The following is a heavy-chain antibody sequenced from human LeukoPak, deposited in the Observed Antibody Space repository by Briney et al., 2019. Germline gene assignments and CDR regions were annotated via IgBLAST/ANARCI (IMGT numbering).Heavy chain of an antibody. CDR2: TYIDGTT. CDR3: AKEKRNLRGARDAFDI. D-gene: IGHD1-26*01. Sequence: GGSLRLSCAASGCIFSSYAMTWVRQAPGKGLEWVSVTYIDGTTYYADSVKGRFTISRDNSKNTLDLQMNRLRAEDTSTYYCAKEKRNLRGARDAFDIWGQGTMVTVSA. V-gene: IGHV3-23*03. CDR1: GCIFSSYA. J-gene: IGHJ3*02.